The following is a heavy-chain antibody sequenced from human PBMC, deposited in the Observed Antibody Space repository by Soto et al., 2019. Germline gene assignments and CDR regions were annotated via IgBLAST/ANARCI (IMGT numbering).Heavy chain of an antibody. CDR3: ARDPWAADY. V-gene: IGHV3-66*01. Sequence: EVQLVESGGGLVQPGGSLRLSCAASGFTVSTKYMSWVRQAPGKGLERVSVIYSGGSTFYADSVRGRFTISRDNSKNTVNLQMNSLGAEDTAVYYCARDPWAADYWGQGTLVTVSS. D-gene: IGHD3-16*01. CDR1: GFTVSTKY. J-gene: IGHJ4*02. CDR2: IYSGGST.